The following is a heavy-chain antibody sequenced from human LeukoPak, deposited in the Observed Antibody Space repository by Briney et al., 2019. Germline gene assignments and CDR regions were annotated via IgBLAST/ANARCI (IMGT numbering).Heavy chain of an antibody. J-gene: IGHJ6*03. CDR3: ARHVGGSFPEGYYYMDV. D-gene: IGHD1-26*01. Sequence: SETLSLTCTVSGGSISSSSYYWGWSRQPPGKGLGWSGSIYYSGSTYYNPSLKSRVTISVDTSKNQFSLKLSSVTAADTAVYYCARHVGGSFPEGYYYMDVWRKGTTVTVSS. V-gene: IGHV4-39*01. CDR2: IYYSGST. CDR1: GGSISSSSYY.